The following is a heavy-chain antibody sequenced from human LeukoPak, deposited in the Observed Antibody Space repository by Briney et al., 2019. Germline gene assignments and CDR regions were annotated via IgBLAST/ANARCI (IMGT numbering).Heavy chain of an antibody. CDR3: AARPPATDAFDI. J-gene: IGHJ3*02. Sequence: GGSLRLSCAASGFTFSSYAMSWVRQAPGKGLEWVSAITDSGGNTYYADSVKGRFTISRDNSKNTLYLQMNSLTAEDTAVYYCAARPPATDAFDIWGQGTVVTVSS. CDR2: ITDSGGNT. CDR1: GFTFSSYA. V-gene: IGHV3-23*01.